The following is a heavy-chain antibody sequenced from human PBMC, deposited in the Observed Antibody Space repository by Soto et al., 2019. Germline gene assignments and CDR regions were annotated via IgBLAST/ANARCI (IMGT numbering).Heavy chain of an antibody. CDR3: ARSMYNWNFDYYYYYGMDV. CDR1: GGTFSSYA. CDR2: IIPIFGTA. Sequence: QVQLVQSGAEVKKPGSSVKVSCKASGGTFSSYAISWVRQAPGQGLEWMGGIIPIFGTANYAQKFQGRVTITADESTSTAYMELSSLRSEDTAVYYCARSMYNWNFDYYYYYGMDVWGQGTTVTVSS. V-gene: IGHV1-69*01. D-gene: IGHD1-7*01. J-gene: IGHJ6*02.